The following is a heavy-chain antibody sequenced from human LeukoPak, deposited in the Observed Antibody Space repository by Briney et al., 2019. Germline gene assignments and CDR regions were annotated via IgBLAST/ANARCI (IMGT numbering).Heavy chain of an antibody. V-gene: IGHV1-24*01. CDR3: ATPRRTFQYDSRDGYFDY. CDR1: GYTLTELS. CDR2: FDPEDGET. J-gene: IGHJ4*02. Sequence: ASVKVSCKVSGYTLTELSMHWVRQAPGKGLEWMGGFDPEDGETIYAQKFQGRVTMTEDTSTDTAYMELSSLRSEDTAVYYCATPRRTFQYDSRDGYFDYWGQGTLVTVSS. D-gene: IGHD3-22*01.